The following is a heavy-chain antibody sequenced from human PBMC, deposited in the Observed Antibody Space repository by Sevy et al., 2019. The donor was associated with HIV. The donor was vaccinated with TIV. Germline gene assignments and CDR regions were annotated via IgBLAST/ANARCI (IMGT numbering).Heavy chain of an antibody. CDR1: GFTFDDYT. CDR2: ITWDAAKT. J-gene: IGHJ4*02. CDR3: AKDIPGWSGFDY. Sequence: GGSLRLSCAASGFTFDDYTMHWVRQVPGKGLEWVSLITWDAAKTDCADSVKGRFTVSRDNSENSLYLQMNSLRTEDTALYFCAKDIPGWSGFDYWGQGTLVTVSS. V-gene: IGHV3-43*01. D-gene: IGHD3-10*01.